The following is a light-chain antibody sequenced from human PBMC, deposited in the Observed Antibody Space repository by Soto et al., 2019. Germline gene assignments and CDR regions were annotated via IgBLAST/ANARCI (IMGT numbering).Light chain of an antibody. CDR2: AAS. V-gene: IGKV3-15*01. Sequence: EIVMTQSPATLSVPPGERATLSCRASQSVSTNLAWYQQKPGQAPRLLIYAASTRATGIPGRFSGSGSGTEFTLTINSLQSEDFAVYYCQQRSNWPITFGQGTRLEIK. CDR1: QSVSTN. CDR3: QQRSNWPIT. J-gene: IGKJ5*01.